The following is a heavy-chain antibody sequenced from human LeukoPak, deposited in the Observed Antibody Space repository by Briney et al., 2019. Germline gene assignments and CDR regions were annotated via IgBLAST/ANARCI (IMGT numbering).Heavy chain of an antibody. D-gene: IGHD4-17*01. J-gene: IGHJ4*02. CDR3: ARDYGDNY. CDR1: GFTFSRHW. CDR2: IKRDGREE. V-gene: IGHV3-7*01. Sequence: GGSLRLSCAASGFTFSRHWMTWVRQAPGKGLEWVANIKRDGREENYVDSVKGRFTISRDNAENSLYLQMNSLRAEDTAVYYCARDYGDNYWGQGTLVTVSP.